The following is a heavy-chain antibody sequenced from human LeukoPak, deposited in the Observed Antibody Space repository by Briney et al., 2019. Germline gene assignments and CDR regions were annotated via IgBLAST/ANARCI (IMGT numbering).Heavy chain of an antibody. CDR2: ISYDGSNK. V-gene: IGHV3-30*04. CDR1: GFTFSSYA. Sequence: GGSLRLSCAASGFTFSSYAMHWVCQAPGKGLEWVAVISYDGSNKYYADSVKGRFTISRDNSKNTLYLQMNSLRAEDTAVYYCARDTAAAGRFDYWGQGTLVTVSS. CDR3: ARDTAAAGRFDY. J-gene: IGHJ4*02. D-gene: IGHD6-13*01.